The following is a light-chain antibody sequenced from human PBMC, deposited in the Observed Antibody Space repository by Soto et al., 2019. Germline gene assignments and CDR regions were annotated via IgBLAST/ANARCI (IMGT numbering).Light chain of an antibody. Sequence: QSALTQPASVSGSPGQSFTISCTGIRSDVGGYNYVSWYQQHPGKAPKLMIYDVSDRPSGISNRFSGSKSGNTASLTISGLQTEDEADYYCSSYTSTNTVFGGRTKLTVL. CDR3: SSYTSTNTV. CDR1: RSDVGGYNY. CDR2: DVS. J-gene: IGLJ2*01. V-gene: IGLV2-14*03.